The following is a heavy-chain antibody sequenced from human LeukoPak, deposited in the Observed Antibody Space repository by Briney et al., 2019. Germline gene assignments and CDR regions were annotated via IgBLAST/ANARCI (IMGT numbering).Heavy chain of an antibody. CDR2: IYRDGST. CDR1: GFTFSNNY. J-gene: IGHJ3*02. V-gene: IGHV3-53*01. CDR3: AKDVVGAEGSFEM. Sequence: GGSLRLSCAASGFTFSNNYMNWVRQAPGKGLEWVSIIYRDGSTYYSDSVQGRFTVSRDNSQNTLYLQMHSLRTEDTAIYYCAKDVVGAEGSFEMWGQGTMVTVSS. D-gene: IGHD1-26*01.